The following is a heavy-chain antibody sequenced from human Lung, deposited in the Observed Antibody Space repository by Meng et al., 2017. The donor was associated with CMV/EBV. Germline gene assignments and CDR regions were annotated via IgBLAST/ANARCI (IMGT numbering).Heavy chain of an antibody. J-gene: IGHJ5*02. CDR1: GGSISSSSYY. CDR2: IYYSGST. Sequence: GSLRLSCTVSGGSISSSSYYWGWIRQPPGKGLEWIGSIYYSGSTYYNPSLKSRVTISVDTSKNQFSLKLSSVTAADTAVYYCARGEGYQLLLSGPWGQGSXMTVDS. CDR3: ARGEGYQLLLSGP. D-gene: IGHD2-2*01. V-gene: IGHV4-39*07.